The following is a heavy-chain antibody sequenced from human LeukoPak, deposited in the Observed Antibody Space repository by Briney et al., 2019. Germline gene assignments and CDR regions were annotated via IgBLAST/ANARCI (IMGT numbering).Heavy chain of an antibody. J-gene: IGHJ3*02. CDR2: ISAYNGDT. D-gene: IGHD3-3*01. CDR1: GYTFTSYG. V-gene: IGHV1-18*01. CDR3: ARVLNTIFGVVINDAFDI. Sequence: GASVKVSCKASGYTFTSYGISWVRQAPGQGLGWMGWISAYNGDTNYAQKLQGRVTMTTDTSTSTVYMELRSLRSDDTAVYYCARVLNTIFGVVINDAFDIWGQGTMVTVSS.